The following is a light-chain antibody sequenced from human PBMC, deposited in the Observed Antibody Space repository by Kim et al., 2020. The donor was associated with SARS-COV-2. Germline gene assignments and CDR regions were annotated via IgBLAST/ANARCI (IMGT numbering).Light chain of an antibody. CDR2: QAS. CDR1: QSVDSW. CDR3: KQYETYWT. Sequence: DIRLTQSPSTLSAFVGNRVTITCRASQSVDSWLAWYQQKPGKAHKLLLYQASKLASGVPSRFSGSGSGTDFTLTISNLQPDDSAIYYCKQYETYWTFGPGTKVDIK. V-gene: IGKV1-5*03. J-gene: IGKJ1*01.